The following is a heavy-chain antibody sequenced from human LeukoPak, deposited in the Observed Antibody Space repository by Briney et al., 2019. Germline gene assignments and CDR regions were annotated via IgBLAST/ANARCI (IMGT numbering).Heavy chain of an antibody. CDR2: INPGGGGT. CDR3: ARDRSTAPSNYYFDY. CDR1: GYTFTPYY. D-gene: IGHD6-6*01. V-gene: IGHV1-46*01. Sequence: ASVKVSCKASGYTFTPYYIHWVRQAPGQGLEWMGIINPGGGGTIYAQKFQGRVTMTRDMSTSTVYMELSSLRAEDTAVYYCARDRSTAPSNYYFDYWGQGTLVTVSS. J-gene: IGHJ4*02.